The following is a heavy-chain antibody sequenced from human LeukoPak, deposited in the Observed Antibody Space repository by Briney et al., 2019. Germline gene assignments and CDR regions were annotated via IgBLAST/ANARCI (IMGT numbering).Heavy chain of an antibody. CDR2: ISSSSSYI. Sequence: GGSLRLSCAASGFTFSSYSMNWVRQAPGKGLEWVSSISSSSSYIYYADSVKGRFTISRDNAKNSLYLQMNSLRAEDTAVYYCAKEFAILAADWLPPRVEVDYWGQGTLVIVSS. CDR3: AKEFAILAADWLPPRVEVDY. V-gene: IGHV3-21*04. CDR1: GFTFSSYS. D-gene: IGHD3-9*01. J-gene: IGHJ4*02.